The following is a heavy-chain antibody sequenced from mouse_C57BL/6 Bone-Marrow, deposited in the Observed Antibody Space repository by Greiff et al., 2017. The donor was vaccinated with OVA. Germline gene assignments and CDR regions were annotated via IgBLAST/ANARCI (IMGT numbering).Heavy chain of an antibody. J-gene: IGHJ3*01. CDR3: ARPGLLGFAY. V-gene: IGHV5-17*01. Sequence: EVKLVESGGGLVKPGGSLKLSCAASGFTFSDYGMHWVRQAPEKGLEWVAYISSGSSTIYYADTVKGRFTISRDNAKNTLFLQMTSLRSEDTAMYYCARPGLLGFAYWGQGTLVTVSA. D-gene: IGHD3-1*01. CDR2: ISSGSSTI. CDR1: GFTFSDYG.